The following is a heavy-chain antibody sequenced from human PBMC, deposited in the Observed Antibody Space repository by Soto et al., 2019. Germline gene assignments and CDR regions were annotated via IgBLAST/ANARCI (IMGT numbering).Heavy chain of an antibody. CDR3: ARGASVTTPLN. CDR2: IYYSGST. Sequence: PSETLSLTCTVSGDSISSDYWSWIRQPPGKGLEWIGFIYYSGSTNYNPSLKSRVTISVDTSKNHFSLKLSSVTAADTAVYYCARGASVTTPLNWGQGTLVTVSS. D-gene: IGHD4-17*01. J-gene: IGHJ4*02. V-gene: IGHV4-59*12. CDR1: GDSISSDY.